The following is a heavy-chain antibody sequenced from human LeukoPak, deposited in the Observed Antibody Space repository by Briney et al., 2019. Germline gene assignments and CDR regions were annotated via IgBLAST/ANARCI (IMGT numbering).Heavy chain of an antibody. CDR3: TTGNWGPH. J-gene: IGHJ4*02. CDR2: IKRKTDGGTT. CDR1: AFIFSGHW. D-gene: IGHD7-27*01. Sequence: SGGSLRLSCEASAFIFSGHWLNWVRQTPGKGLEWVGRIKRKTDGGTTDYAAPVKGRFTISRDDSKNTLYLQMNSLKTEDTAVYYCTTGNWGPHWGQGTLVTVSS. V-gene: IGHV3-15*07.